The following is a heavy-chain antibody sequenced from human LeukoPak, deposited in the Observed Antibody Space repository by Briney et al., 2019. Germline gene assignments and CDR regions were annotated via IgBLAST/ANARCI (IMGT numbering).Heavy chain of an antibody. Sequence: PSETLSLTCAVYGGSFNGYYWSWIRQPPGKGLEWIGEINHSGSTNYNPSLKSRVTISVDTSKNQFSLKLSSVTAADTAVYYCARRLRPPRYSDHFVWFDPWGQGTLVTVSS. CDR1: GGSFNGYY. CDR2: INHSGST. V-gene: IGHV4-34*01. CDR3: ARRLRPPRYSDHFVWFDP. J-gene: IGHJ5*02. D-gene: IGHD5-18*01.